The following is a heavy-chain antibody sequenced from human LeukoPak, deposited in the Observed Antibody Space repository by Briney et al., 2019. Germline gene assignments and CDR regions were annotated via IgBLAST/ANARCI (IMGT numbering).Heavy chain of an antibody. CDR1: GDSISSGNY. Sequence: SETLSLTCTVSGDSISSGNYWGWIRQPPGKGLEWIGSIFHTGSTYFNLSLKSRVTISVDTSKNQFSLRLSSVTAADTAVYYCARRGSSWYYFDYWGQGTLVTVSS. J-gene: IGHJ4*02. V-gene: IGHV4-38-2*02. CDR2: IFHTGST. CDR3: ARRGSSWYYFDY. D-gene: IGHD6-13*01.